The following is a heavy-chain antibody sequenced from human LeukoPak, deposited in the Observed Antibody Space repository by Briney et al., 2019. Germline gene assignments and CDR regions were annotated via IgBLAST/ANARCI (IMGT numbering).Heavy chain of an antibody. Sequence: GGSLRLSCAASGFTFSNYWMSWVRRAPGKGLEWVANIKQDGSETYYVDSVRGRFTISRDNAKNLLYLQMNSLRADDTAIYYCARDFRGAYRVDFYDYWGQGALVTVSS. V-gene: IGHV3-7*01. J-gene: IGHJ4*02. D-gene: IGHD3-10*01. CDR3: ARDFRGAYRVDFYDY. CDR1: GFTFSNYW. CDR2: IKQDGSET.